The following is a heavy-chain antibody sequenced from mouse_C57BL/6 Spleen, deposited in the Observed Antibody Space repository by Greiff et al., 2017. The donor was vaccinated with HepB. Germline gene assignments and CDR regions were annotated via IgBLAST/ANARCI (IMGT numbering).Heavy chain of an antibody. V-gene: IGHV1-69*01. CDR1: GYTFTSYW. CDR2: IDPSDSYT. Sequence: VQLQQSGAELVMPGASVKLSCKASGYTFTSYWMHWVKQRPGQGLEWIGEIDPSDSYTNYNQKFKGKSTLTVDKSSSTAYMQRSSLTSEDSAVYYCARSAYYGSSYWFAYWGQGTLVTVSA. D-gene: IGHD1-1*01. J-gene: IGHJ3*01. CDR3: ARSAYYGSSYWFAY.